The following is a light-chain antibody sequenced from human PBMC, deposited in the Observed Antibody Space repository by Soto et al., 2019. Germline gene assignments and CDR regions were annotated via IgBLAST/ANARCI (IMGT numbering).Light chain of an antibody. CDR3: QQRSNWPPFT. V-gene: IGKV3-11*01. Sequence: EIVLTQSPATLSLSLGERATLSCRASQSVSSYLAWYQQKPGQAPRLLIYDASNRATGIPARFSGSGSGTDFTLTISSLEPEDFAVYYCQQRSNWPPFTFGGGTKVDIK. CDR2: DAS. CDR1: QSVSSY. J-gene: IGKJ4*01.